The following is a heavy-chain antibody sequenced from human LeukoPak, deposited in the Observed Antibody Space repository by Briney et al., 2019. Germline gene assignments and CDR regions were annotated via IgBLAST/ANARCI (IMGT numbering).Heavy chain of an antibody. Sequence: GGSLRLSSAASGFTFSSYGMHWVRQAPGKGLEWVAVISYDGSNKYYADSVKGRFTISRDNSKNTLYLQMNSLRAEDTAVYYCAKDHGIAAAGNEGDAFDIWGQGTKVTVSS. V-gene: IGHV3-30*18. J-gene: IGHJ3*02. CDR1: GFTFSSYG. CDR2: ISYDGSNK. D-gene: IGHD6-13*01. CDR3: AKDHGIAAAGNEGDAFDI.